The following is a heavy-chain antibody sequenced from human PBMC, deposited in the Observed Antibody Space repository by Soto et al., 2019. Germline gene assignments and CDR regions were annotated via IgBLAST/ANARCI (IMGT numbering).Heavy chain of an antibody. CDR2: IYYSGST. D-gene: IGHD3-9*01. CDR1: GGSISSYY. J-gene: IGHJ4*02. Sequence: SETLYLTCTVSGGSISSYYWSWIRQPPGKGLEWIGYIYYSGSTNYNPSLKSRVTISVDTSKNQFSLKLSSVTAADTAVYYCARAYYDILTGYYSEYYFDYWGQGNLVTVS. V-gene: IGHV4-59*08. CDR3: ARAYYDILTGYYSEYYFDY.